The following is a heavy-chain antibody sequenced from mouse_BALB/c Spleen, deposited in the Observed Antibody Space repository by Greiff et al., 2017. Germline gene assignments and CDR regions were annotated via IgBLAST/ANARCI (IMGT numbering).Heavy chain of an antibody. D-gene: IGHD2-3*01. V-gene: IGHV14-3*02. Sequence: VQLQQSGAELVKPGASVKLSCTASGFNIKDTYMHWVKQRPEQGLEWIGRIDPANGNTKYDPKFQGKATITADTSSNTAYLQLSSLTSEDTAVYYCVPDGSYAMDYWGQGTSVTVSS. CDR3: VPDGSYAMDY. CDR2: IDPANGNT. J-gene: IGHJ4*01. CDR1: GFNIKDTY.